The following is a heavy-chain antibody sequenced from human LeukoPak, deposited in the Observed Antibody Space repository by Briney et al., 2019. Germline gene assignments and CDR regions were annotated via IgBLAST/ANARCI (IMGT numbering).Heavy chain of an antibody. CDR2: VYHTGST. Sequence: PSETLSLTCTVSGDPVSRGSYYWSWIRQPPGKELEWIGYVYHTGSTNYNPSLKSRVTISVDTSKNEFSLKRTSVTAADTAVYYCARGFASGWYSRYDPWGQGTLVTVSS. CDR1: GDPVSRGSYY. J-gene: IGHJ5*02. CDR3: ARGFASGWYSRYDP. V-gene: IGHV4-61*01. D-gene: IGHD6-19*01.